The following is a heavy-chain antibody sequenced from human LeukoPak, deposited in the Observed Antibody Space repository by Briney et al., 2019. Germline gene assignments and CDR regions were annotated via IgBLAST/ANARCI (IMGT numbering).Heavy chain of an antibody. CDR2: MKPNSGNT. D-gene: IGHD6-6*01. CDR1: GYTFTSYD. V-gene: IGHV1-8*01. Sequence: ASVKVSCKASGYTFTSYDINWVRQATGQGGEWRGGMKPNSGNTGYSQKFQGIVTMTRNISISTAYMELSSLRSEDTAVYYCARGYRSIRGYSTSSYYFDYWGQGTLVTVSS. CDR3: ARGYRSIRGYSTSSYYFDY. J-gene: IGHJ4*02.